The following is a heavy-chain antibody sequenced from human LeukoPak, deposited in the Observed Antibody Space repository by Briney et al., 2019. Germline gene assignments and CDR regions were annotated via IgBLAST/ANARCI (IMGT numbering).Heavy chain of an antibody. CDR1: GFTFSSYS. D-gene: IGHD3-22*01. V-gene: IGHV3-21*01. CDR3: ARGAPYYYDSSGYLFDY. J-gene: IGHJ4*02. Sequence: GGSLRLSCAASGFTFSSYSMNWVREAPGKGLEWVSYISSSSSYIYYADSVQGRFTISRDNAKNSLYLQINSLRAEDTAVYYCARGAPYYYDSSGYLFDYWGQGTLVTVSS. CDR2: ISSSSSYI.